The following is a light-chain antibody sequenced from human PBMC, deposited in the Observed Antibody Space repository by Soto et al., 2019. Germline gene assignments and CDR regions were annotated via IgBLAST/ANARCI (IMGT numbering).Light chain of an antibody. CDR2: EVS. CDR1: SSGVGSYNL. V-gene: IGLV2-23*02. CDR3: CSYAGSSTPYV. J-gene: IGLJ1*01. Sequence: QSALTQPASVSGSPGQSITISCTGTSSGVGSYNLVSWYQQHPGKAPKLMIYEVSKRPSGVSNRFSGSKSGNTASLTISGLQAEDEADYYCCSYAGSSTPYVFGTGTKLTVL.